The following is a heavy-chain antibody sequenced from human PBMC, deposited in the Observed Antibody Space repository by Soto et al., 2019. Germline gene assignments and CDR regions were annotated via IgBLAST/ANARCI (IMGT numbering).Heavy chain of an antibody. CDR1: GYTFTGYD. CDR2: INPNSGGT. V-gene: IGHV1-2*02. Sequence: ASVKVSCKASGYTFTGYDMHWVRQAPGQGLEWMGWINPNSGGTNYAQKFQGRVTMTRDTSISTAYMELSRLRSDDTAVYYCARERRWVTTDLRYGMDVWGQGTTVTVSS. J-gene: IGHJ6*02. D-gene: IGHD4-17*01. CDR3: ARERRWVTTDLRYGMDV.